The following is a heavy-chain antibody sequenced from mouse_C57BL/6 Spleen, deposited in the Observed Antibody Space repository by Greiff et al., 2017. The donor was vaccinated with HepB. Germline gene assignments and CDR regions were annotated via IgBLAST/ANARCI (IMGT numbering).Heavy chain of an antibody. CDR1: GYTFTDYE. CDR3: TRTDYYGSSYDWFAY. D-gene: IGHD1-1*01. V-gene: IGHV1-15*01. Sequence: QVQLKQSGAELVRPGASVTLSCKASGYTFTDYEMHWVKQTPVHGLEWIGAIDPETGGTAYTQKFKGKAILTADKSSSTAYMELRSLTSEDSAVYYCTRTDYYGSSYDWFAYWGQGTLVTVSA. CDR2: IDPETGGT. J-gene: IGHJ3*01.